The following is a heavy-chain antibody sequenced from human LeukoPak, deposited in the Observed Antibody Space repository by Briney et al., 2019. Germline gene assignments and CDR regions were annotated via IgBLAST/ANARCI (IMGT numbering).Heavy chain of an antibody. CDR1: GYTFTGYY. V-gene: IGHV1-2*02. CDR2: INPNSGGT. Sequence: ASVKVSCKASGYTFTGYYMHWVRQAPGQGLEWMGWINPNSGGTNYAQKFQGRVTMTRDTSISTAYMELRSLRSDDTAVYYCARGYYYDSSGYPCDYWGQGTLVTVSS. CDR3: ARGYYYDSSGYPCDY. J-gene: IGHJ4*02. D-gene: IGHD3-22*01.